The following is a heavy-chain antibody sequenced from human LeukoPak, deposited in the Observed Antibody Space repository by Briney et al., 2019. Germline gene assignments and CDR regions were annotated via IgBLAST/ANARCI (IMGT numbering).Heavy chain of an antibody. V-gene: IGHV3-74*01. D-gene: IGHD3-22*01. CDR3: VRDWGYDSSGYWQKYFDT. Sequence: PGGSLRLSCATSGFTFTTFWMHWVRQAPGEGLVWVSRINHDGSSTNYADSVKGRFTISRDNAKNTVHLQMNSLRAEDTAVYYCVRDWGYDSSGYWQKYFDTWGQGTLVTVSS. J-gene: IGHJ4*02. CDR1: GFTFTTFW. CDR2: INHDGSST.